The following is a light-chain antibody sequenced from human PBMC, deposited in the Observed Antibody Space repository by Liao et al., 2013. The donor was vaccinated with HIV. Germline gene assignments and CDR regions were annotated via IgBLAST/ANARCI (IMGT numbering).Light chain of an antibody. V-gene: IGLV3-1*01. CDR2: QDN. Sequence: SYELTQPPSVSVSPGQTASITCSGDKVGDKYVSWYQHKPGQSPVLVIYQDNKRPSGIPERFSGSNSGNTATLTISGTQAMDEADFYCQVWDSSTVVFGGGTNLTVL. CDR1: KVGDKY. CDR3: QVWDSSTVV. J-gene: IGLJ2*01.